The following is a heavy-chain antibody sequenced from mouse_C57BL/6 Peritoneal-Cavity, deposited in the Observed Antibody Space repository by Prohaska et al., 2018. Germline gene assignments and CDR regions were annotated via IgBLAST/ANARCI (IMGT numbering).Heavy chain of an antibody. V-gene: IGHV5-15*01. CDR1: GFTFSDYG. Sequence: EVKLVESGGGLVQPGGSLKLSCAAPGFTFSDYGMAWVRQAPRKGPEWVAFSRYLAYSIYYADTVTGRFTISRENAKNTLYLEMSSLRSEDTAMYYCARHGSNYAMDYWGQGTSVTVSS. J-gene: IGHJ4*01. CDR2: SRYLAYSI. CDR3: ARHGSNYAMDY.